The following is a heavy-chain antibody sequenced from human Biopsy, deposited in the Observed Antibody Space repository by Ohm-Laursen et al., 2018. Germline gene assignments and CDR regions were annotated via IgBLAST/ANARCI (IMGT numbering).Heavy chain of an antibody. CDR3: ARDYDTSGYYYVS. CDR1: GGSISNNNYY. V-gene: IGHV4-39*01. D-gene: IGHD3-22*01. J-gene: IGHJ5*02. CDR2: IFYRGST. Sequence: SETLSLTCTVSGGSISNNNYYWGWIRQPPGKGLERIGSIFYRGSTHYKPSLKNQVNISVDTSKNQVSLELKSVTAADTAVYYCARDYDTSGYYYVSWGQGTLVTVSS.